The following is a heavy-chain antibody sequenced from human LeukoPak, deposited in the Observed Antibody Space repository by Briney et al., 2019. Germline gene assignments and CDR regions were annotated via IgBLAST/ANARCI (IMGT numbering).Heavy chain of an antibody. J-gene: IGHJ6*02. Sequence: ASVKVSCKASGYNFISYYMHWVRQAPGQGLEWMGIINPSGGSTSYAQKFQDRVTMTRDTSTSTADMELSSLKSEDTAVYYCAREDVVLVDAVRYQYYGMDVWGQGTTVTVSS. D-gene: IGHD2-8*01. V-gene: IGHV1-46*01. CDR1: GYNFISYY. CDR2: INPSGGST. CDR3: AREDVVLVDAVRYQYYGMDV.